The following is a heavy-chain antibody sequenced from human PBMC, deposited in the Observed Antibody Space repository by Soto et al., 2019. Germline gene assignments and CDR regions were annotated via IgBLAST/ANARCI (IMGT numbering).Heavy chain of an antibody. J-gene: IGHJ6*02. CDR1: GGSISSGDYX. V-gene: IGHV4-30-4*01. Sequence: SETLSLTCTVSGGSISSGDYXXSWIXXPPGKLLEWIGYIYYSGSTYYNPSLKSRVTISVDTSKNQFSLKVSSVTAADTAVYYCPTGRDNWNSHYGMDVWRQGTTVTVSS. CDR3: PTGRDNWNSHYGMDV. CDR2: IYYSGST. D-gene: IGHD1-7*01.